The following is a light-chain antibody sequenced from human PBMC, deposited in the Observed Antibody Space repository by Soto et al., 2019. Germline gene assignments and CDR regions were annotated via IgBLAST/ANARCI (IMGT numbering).Light chain of an antibody. CDR3: QHYHNWPRT. J-gene: IGKJ1*01. CDR2: GAS. V-gene: IGKV3-15*01. CDR1: QSVRSN. Sequence: EIVMTQSPATLSVSTGERATLSCRASQSVRSNLAWYQQKPGQAPRLLIYGASTRATGIPARFSGSGSGTHFTLTISSLQSEDFAVYYCQHYHNWPRTFGQGTKVDIK.